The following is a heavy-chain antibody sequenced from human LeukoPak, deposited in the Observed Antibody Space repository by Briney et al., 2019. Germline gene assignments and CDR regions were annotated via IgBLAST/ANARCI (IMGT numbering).Heavy chain of an antibody. Sequence: GRSLRLSCAASGFTFSSYGMHWVRQAPGKGLEWVAVIWYDGSNKYYADSVKGRFTISRDNSKNTLHLQMNSLGAEDTAVYYCARDSRRIAVAGRFDYWGQGTLVTVSS. J-gene: IGHJ4*02. CDR1: GFTFSSYG. CDR3: ARDSRRIAVAGRFDY. CDR2: IWYDGSNK. D-gene: IGHD6-19*01. V-gene: IGHV3-33*01.